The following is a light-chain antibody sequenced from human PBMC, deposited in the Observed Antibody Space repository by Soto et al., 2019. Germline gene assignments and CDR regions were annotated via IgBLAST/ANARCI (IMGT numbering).Light chain of an antibody. CDR1: SSDVGGYNY. Sequence: QSALTQPPSASGSPGQSVTISCTGTSSDVGGYNYVSWYQQHPGKAPKLVIYDVSKRPSGVPDRFSGSKSGNTASLTVSGLQAEDEADYCCSSYAGSNNFDVFGTGTKLTVL. J-gene: IGLJ1*01. CDR3: SSYAGSNNFDV. CDR2: DVS. V-gene: IGLV2-8*01.